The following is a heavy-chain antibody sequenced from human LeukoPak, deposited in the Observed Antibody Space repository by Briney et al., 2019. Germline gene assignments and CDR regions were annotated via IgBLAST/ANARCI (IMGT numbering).Heavy chain of an antibody. J-gene: IGHJ4*02. CDR2: IIPVFGVS. Sequence: ASVKVSCKASGGSFSNSVITWVRQAPGQGLEWMGRIIPVFGVSNFAQKFQGRVTIIADKSTNTAYMELSSLRSEDTAVYYCASATTEFDYWGQGTLVTVSS. D-gene: IGHD1-1*01. CDR1: GGSFSNSV. CDR3: ASATTEFDY. V-gene: IGHV1-69*04.